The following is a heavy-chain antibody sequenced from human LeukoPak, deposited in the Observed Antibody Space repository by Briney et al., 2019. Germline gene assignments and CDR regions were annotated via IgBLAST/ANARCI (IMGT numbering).Heavy chain of an antibody. J-gene: IGHJ4*02. Sequence: ASVKVSCKASGYIFTTYFIHWVRQAPGQGLECMGWINPNNGDTNYVQKFQGRVTMTRDTSISTAYMELTRLRSDDTAVYYCAREGGYDILTGYQDYRGQGTLVTVSS. CDR2: INPNNGDT. D-gene: IGHD3-9*01. CDR3: AREGGYDILTGYQDY. CDR1: GYIFTTYF. V-gene: IGHV1-2*02.